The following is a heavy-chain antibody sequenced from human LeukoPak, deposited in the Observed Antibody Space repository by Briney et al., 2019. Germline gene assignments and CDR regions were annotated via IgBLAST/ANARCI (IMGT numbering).Heavy chain of an antibody. Sequence: GASVKVSCKASGGTFSSYAISWVRQAPGQGLEWMGGIIPIFGTANYAQKFQGRVTITADESTSTAYMELSRLRSDDTAVYYCAGRSDYYDSSGSFSWGQGTLVTVSS. CDR3: AGRSDYYDSSGSFS. CDR2: IIPIFGTA. D-gene: IGHD3-22*01. V-gene: IGHV1-69*13. CDR1: GGTFSSYA. J-gene: IGHJ4*02.